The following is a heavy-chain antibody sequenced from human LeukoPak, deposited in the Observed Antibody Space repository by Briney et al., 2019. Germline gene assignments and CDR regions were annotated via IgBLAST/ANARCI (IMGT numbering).Heavy chain of an antibody. CDR1: GGTFSSYA. J-gene: IGHJ3*02. CDR2: IIPIFGIA. Sequence: GASAKVSCKASGGTFSSYAISWVRQAPGQGLEWMGRIIPIFGIANYAQKFQGRVTITADKSTSTAYMELSSLRSEDTAVYYCARDRGYYYDSSGYYNAFDIWGQGTMVTVSS. D-gene: IGHD3-22*01. CDR3: ARDRGYYYDSSGYYNAFDI. V-gene: IGHV1-69*04.